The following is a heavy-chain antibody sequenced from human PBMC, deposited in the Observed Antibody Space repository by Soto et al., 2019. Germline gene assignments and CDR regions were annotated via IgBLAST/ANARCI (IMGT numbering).Heavy chain of an antibody. CDR2: IYPGDSNI. D-gene: IGHD5-12*01. Sequence: GESLKISCKASGYAFTDYWIGWVRQMPGKGLEWMGIIYPGDSNIRYSTSFQGQVTISVDKSISTAYLQWTSLKASDTAMYYCARRGGGYGGYYYNYGLDVWGQGTTVTVSS. J-gene: IGHJ6*02. V-gene: IGHV5-51*01. CDR3: ARRGGGYGGYYYNYGLDV. CDR1: GYAFTDYW.